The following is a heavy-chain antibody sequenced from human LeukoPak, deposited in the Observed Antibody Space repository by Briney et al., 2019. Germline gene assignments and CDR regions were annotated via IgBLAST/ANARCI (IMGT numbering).Heavy chain of an antibody. Sequence: TSETLSLTCTVSGGSISSGGYFWSWIRQHPGKGLEWIGYIYSSGSTNYNPSLKSRVTISRDTSKNQFSLRLTSVTAADTAVYYCARHGADDWFDSWGQGTLVTVSS. J-gene: IGHJ5*01. CDR2: IYSSGST. CDR3: ARHGADDWFDS. V-gene: IGHV4-61*08. CDR1: GGSISSGGYF. D-gene: IGHD5-24*01.